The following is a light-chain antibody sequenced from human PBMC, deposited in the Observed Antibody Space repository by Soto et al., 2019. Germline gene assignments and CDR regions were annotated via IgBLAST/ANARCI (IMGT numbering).Light chain of an antibody. Sequence: QSVLTQPAYVYGSPGQSITISCTGTSCDVGGFNYVSWYQQQPGKAPKLLIFDVYSRPSGISNRFSGSKSGNTASLTISGLQAEDEADYYCSSYTTSSSYVFGAGTKVTVL. CDR1: SCDVGGFNY. V-gene: IGLV2-14*01. J-gene: IGLJ1*01. CDR2: DVY. CDR3: SSYTTSSSYV.